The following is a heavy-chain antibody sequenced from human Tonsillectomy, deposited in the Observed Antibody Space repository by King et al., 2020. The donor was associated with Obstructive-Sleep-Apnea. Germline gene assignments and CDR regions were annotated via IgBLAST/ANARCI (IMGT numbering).Heavy chain of an antibody. V-gene: IGHV4-59*01. CDR3: ARADINSRYPDAFDI. D-gene: IGHD6-13*01. CDR2: IYYTGSTTYT. J-gene: IGHJ3*02. CDR1: GASISGYY. Sequence: VQLQESGPGLVKPSETLSLTCSVSGASISGYYWSWIRQPPGKGLEWIGYIYYTGSTTYTNYIPSLKSRVPISLEPSKNHISLKLSSVTAADTAVYYCARADINSRYPDAFDIWGQGTIVTVSS.